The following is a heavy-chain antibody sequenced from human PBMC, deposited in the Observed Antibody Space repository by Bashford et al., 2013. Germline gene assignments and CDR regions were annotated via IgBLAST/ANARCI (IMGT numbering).Heavy chain of an antibody. Sequence: SETLSLTCTVSGGSVTSGGFYWTWIRQPPGKGLEWIGYISYSGSTNYNPSLKSRVTISVDTSKNQFSLKLSSVTAADTAVYYCARGSKLRYFDWLLKENFDYWGQGTLVTVSS. V-gene: IGHV4-61*08. CDR1: GGSVTSGGFY. CDR2: ISYSGST. D-gene: IGHD3-9*01. CDR3: ARGSKLRYFDWLLKENFDY. J-gene: IGHJ4*02.